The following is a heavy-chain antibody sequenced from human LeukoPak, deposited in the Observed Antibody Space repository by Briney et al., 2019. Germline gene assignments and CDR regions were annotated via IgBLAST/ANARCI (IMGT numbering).Heavy chain of an antibody. CDR2: ITSSDSTI. CDR3: ATESWGDGYSPN. J-gene: IGHJ4*02. Sequence: GGSLRLSCAASGFTFSDYYMSWIRLAPGKGLEWVSYITSSDSTIYYADSVKGRFTISRDNAKNSLYLQMHSLRSEDTAVYYCATESWGDGYSPNWGQGTLVTVSS. D-gene: IGHD3-22*01. CDR1: GFTFSDYY. V-gene: IGHV3-11*01.